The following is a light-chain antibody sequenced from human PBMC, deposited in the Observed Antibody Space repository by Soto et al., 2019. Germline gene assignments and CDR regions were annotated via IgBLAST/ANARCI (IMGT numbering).Light chain of an antibody. CDR1: QSVLSSSNNKSC. Sequence: DIVMTQSPDSLAVSLGERATINCKSSQSVLSSSNNKSCLAWYQQKSGQPPKLLIYWASTRESGVPDRFSGSGSGTDFTLTISSLQAEDVAAYYCQHYYTIPWTFGQGTKVDIK. V-gene: IGKV4-1*01. CDR3: QHYYTIPWT. CDR2: WAS. J-gene: IGKJ1*01.